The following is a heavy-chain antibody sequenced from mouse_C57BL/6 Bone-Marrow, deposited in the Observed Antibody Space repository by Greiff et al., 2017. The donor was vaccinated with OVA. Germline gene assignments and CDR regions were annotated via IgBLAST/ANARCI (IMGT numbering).Heavy chain of an antibody. J-gene: IGHJ2*01. Sequence: VQLQQPGAELVRPGSSVKLSCKASGYTFTSYWMHWVKQRPIQGLEWIGNIDPSDSETHYNQKFKDKATLTVDKSSSTAYMQRSSLTSEDSAVYYCAIWGYYGSDYFDYWGQGTTLTVSS. D-gene: IGHD1-1*01. CDR1: GYTFTSYW. V-gene: IGHV1-52*01. CDR2: IDPSDSET. CDR3: AIWGYYGSDYFDY.